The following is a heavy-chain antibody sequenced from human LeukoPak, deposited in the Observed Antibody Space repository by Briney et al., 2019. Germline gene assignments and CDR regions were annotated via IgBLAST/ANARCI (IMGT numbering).Heavy chain of an antibody. Sequence: ASVKVSSEASGYTFTGYYMHWVRQTPGQGLERMGWITSNSGGTNYAQKFQGRVTMTRDTSISTAYMELSRLRSDDTAVYYCARVSGENWFDPWGQGTLVTVSS. J-gene: IGHJ5*02. CDR1: GYTFTGYY. D-gene: IGHD2-21*01. V-gene: IGHV1-2*02. CDR3: ARVSGENWFDP. CDR2: ITSNSGGT.